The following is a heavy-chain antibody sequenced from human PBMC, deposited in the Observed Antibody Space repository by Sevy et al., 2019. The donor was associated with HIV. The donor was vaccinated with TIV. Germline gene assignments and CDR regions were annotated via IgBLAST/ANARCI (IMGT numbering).Heavy chain of an antibody. CDR1: GFTFSSYE. D-gene: IGHD3-3*01. CDR3: AKRGGQYDLGMDI. Sequence: GGSLRLSCAASGFTFSSYEMNWVRQAPGKGLEWVSYISGSADTKYYADSVRGRFTISRDNAKKSLYLQMSSLRAEDTAVYYCAKRGGQYDLGMDIWGQGTTVTVSS. CDR2: ISGSADTK. V-gene: IGHV3-48*03. J-gene: IGHJ6*02.